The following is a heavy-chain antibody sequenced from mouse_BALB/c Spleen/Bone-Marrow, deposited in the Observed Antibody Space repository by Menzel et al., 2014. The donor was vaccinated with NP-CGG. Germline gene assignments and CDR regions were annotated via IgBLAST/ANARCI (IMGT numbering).Heavy chain of an antibody. D-gene: IGHD2-3*01. V-gene: IGHV1-22*01. CDR1: GYTFSDYT. CDR3: ARGRWYY. CDR2: VNPNIGGT. Sequence: LVESGASVKISCKTSGYTFSDYTLHWVKQSHGKSLEWIGGVNPNIGGTSYNQKFKGKASLTVNKSSTTAYMELRSLTSDDSAVYHCARGRWYYWGQGTTLTVSS. J-gene: IGHJ2*01.